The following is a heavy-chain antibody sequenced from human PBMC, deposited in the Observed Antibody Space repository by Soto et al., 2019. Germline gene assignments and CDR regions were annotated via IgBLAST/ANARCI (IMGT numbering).Heavy chain of an antibody. J-gene: IGHJ4*02. CDR3: ARSVRGFSEY. CDR2: ISSSGNTI. CDR1: GFTFGSYS. Sequence: EVQLVESGGGLVQPGGSLRLSCAASGFTFGSYSMNWVRQAPGKGLEWISYISSSGNTIYYADSVKGRFAISRDNGKNSLYLQMNRLRVEERAVYYCARSVRGFSEYCGQGTLVTVSS. V-gene: IGHV3-48*01. D-gene: IGHD3-10*01.